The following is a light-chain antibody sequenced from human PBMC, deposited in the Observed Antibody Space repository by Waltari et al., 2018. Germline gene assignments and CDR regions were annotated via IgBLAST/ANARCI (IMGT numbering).Light chain of an antibody. CDR3: QQYGSSQGT. V-gene: IGKV3-20*01. J-gene: IGKJ1*01. CDR2: DAS. CDR1: QSVSSN. Sequence: EIVLTQSPGTLSLSPGERASLTCRASQSVSSNSAWYQQKPGQAPRLLIYDASSRATGIPDRFSGSGSGTDFTLTISRLEPEDFAVYYCQQYGSSQGTFGQGTKVEI.